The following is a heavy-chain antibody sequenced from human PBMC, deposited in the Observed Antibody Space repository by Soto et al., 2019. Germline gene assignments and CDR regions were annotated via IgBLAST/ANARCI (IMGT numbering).Heavy chain of an antibody. V-gene: IGHV3-48*01. CDR3: ATDLPNYGSGEFDF. J-gene: IGHJ4*02. CDR1: GFTFSTYS. CDR2: ISSSSSTI. Sequence: GGSLRLSCAASGFTFSTYSMNWVRQAPGKGLEWVSYISSSSSTIYYADSVKGRFTISRDNAKNSLYLQMNSLKIEDTAVYYCATDLPNYGSGEFDFWGQGTLVTVSS. D-gene: IGHD3-10*01.